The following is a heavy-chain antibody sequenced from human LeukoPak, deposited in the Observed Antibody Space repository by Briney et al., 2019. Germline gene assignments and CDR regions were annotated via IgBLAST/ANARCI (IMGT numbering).Heavy chain of an antibody. CDR2: INLNSGGT. D-gene: IGHD2-2*01. Sequence: ASVKVSCKASGYTFTGYYMHWVRQAPGQGLEWMGWINLNSGGTTYAQKFQGRVTMTRDTSISTAYMELSRLRSDDTAVYYCARDPFGYCSSTSCYASDYWGQGTLVTGSS. CDR3: ARDPFGYCSSTSCYASDY. V-gene: IGHV1-2*02. CDR1: GYTFTGYY. J-gene: IGHJ4*02.